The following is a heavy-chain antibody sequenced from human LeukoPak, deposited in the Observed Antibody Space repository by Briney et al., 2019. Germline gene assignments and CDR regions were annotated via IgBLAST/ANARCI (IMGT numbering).Heavy chain of an antibody. Sequence: GGSLRLSCAASGFTFSSYWMSWVRQAPGKGLEWVGRTRNKAKSYTIEYAASVKGRFTISRDDSKNTLYLQMNGLKIEDTAVYYCITDPGEWEPIWGQGTMVTVSS. CDR1: GFTFSSYW. J-gene: IGHJ3*02. D-gene: IGHD1-26*01. CDR3: ITDPGEWEPI. V-gene: IGHV3-72*01. CDR2: TRNKAKSYTI.